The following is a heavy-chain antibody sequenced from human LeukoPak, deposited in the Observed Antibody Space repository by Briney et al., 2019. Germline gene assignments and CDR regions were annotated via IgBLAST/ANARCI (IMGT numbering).Heavy chain of an antibody. Sequence: PSETLSLTCAVSGGSISSGGYSWSWLRQPPGKGLEWIGYIYHSGSTYYNPSLKSRVTISVDRSKNQFSLKLSSVTAADTAVYYCARGADYGDDYYYGMDVWGQGTTVTVSS. J-gene: IGHJ6*02. D-gene: IGHD4-17*01. CDR3: ARGADYGDDYYYGMDV. CDR2: IYHSGST. V-gene: IGHV4-30-2*01. CDR1: GGSISSGGYS.